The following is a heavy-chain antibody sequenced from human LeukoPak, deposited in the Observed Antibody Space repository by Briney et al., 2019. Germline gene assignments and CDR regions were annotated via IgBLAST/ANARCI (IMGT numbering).Heavy chain of an antibody. Sequence: PGGSLRLSCAASGFTFSSYSMNWVRQAPGKGLEWVSYISSSSSTIYYADSVKGRFTISRDNSKNTLYLQMNSLRAEDTAVYYCAKPRDIVVVPAAISYWGQGTLVTVSS. CDR3: AKPRDIVVVPAAISY. V-gene: IGHV3-48*01. D-gene: IGHD2-2*02. CDR2: ISSSSSTI. CDR1: GFTFSSYS. J-gene: IGHJ4*02.